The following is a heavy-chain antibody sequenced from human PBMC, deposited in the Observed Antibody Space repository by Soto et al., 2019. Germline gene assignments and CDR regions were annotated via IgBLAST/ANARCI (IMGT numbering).Heavy chain of an antibody. CDR1: GYTFTGYY. J-gene: IGHJ6*02. CDR2: IIPSSGTT. Sequence: ASVKVSCKASGYTFTGYYMHWVRQAPGQGLAWMGGIIPSSGTTYFAQKFQGRVTLSADDLTTTAYMEVSSLTSEDTAVYYCARGYCSGGNCYSGMDVWGQGTTVTVSS. CDR3: ARGYCSGGNCYSGMDV. V-gene: IGHV1-69*13. D-gene: IGHD2-15*01.